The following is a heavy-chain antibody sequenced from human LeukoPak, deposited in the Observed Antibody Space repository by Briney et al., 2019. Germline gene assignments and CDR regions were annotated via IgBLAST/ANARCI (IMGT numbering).Heavy chain of an antibody. CDR3: AVYDFWSGGYGMDV. CDR1: GFTVSSNY. CDR2: ISGSGGST. D-gene: IGHD3-3*01. Sequence: PGGSLRLSCAASGFTVSSNYMSWVRQAPGKGLEWVSAISGSGGSTYYADSVKGRFTISRDNSKNTLYLQMNSLRAEDTAVYYCAVYDFWSGGYGMDVWGQGTTVTVSS. J-gene: IGHJ6*02. V-gene: IGHV3-23*01.